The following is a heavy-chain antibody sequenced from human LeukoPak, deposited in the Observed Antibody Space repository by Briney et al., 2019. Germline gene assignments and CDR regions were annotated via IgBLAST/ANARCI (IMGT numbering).Heavy chain of an antibody. CDR3: AREDRSGSYDY. CDR2: INPNSGGT. V-gene: IGHV1-2*06. Sequence: ASVKVSCKASGYTFTGYYMHWVRQAPGQGLEWMGRINPNSGGTNYARKFQGRVTMTRDTSISTAYMELSRLRSDDTAVYYCAREDRSGSYDYWGQGTLVTVSS. D-gene: IGHD1-26*01. CDR1: GYTFTGYY. J-gene: IGHJ4*02.